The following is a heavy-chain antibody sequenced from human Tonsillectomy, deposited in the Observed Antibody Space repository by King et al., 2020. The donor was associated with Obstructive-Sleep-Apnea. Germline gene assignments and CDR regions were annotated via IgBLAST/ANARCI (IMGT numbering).Heavy chain of an antibody. J-gene: IGHJ4*02. CDR3: AHRATVTQPFDY. D-gene: IGHD4-17*01. V-gene: IGHV2-5*01. Sequence: TLQESGPTLVKPPQTLTLTCTFSGFSLTTGGVGVGWIRRPPGKALEWLALIYWNDDKRYSPSLKSRLTITKDTSKNQVVLIMTNMDPVDTATYYCAHRATVTQPFDYWGQGTLVTVSS. CDR2: IYWNDDK. CDR1: GFSLTTGGVG.